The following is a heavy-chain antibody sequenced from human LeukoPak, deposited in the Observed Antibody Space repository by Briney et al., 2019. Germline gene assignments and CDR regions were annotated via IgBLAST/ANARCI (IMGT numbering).Heavy chain of an antibody. CDR1: GFTFSNAW. CDR3: TTDFPRWIAVAVDY. CDR2: IKSKTDGGTT. D-gene: IGHD6-19*01. J-gene: IGHJ4*02. V-gene: IGHV3-15*01. Sequence: AGGSLRLSCAASGFTFSNAWMSWVRQAPGMGLEWVGRIKSKTDGGTTDYAAPVKGRFTISRDDSKNTLYLQMNSLKTEDTAVYYCTTDFPRWIAVAVDYWGQGTLVTVSS.